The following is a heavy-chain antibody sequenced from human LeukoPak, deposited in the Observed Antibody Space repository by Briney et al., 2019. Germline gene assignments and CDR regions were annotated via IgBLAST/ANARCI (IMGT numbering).Heavy chain of an antibody. V-gene: IGHV1-69*06. CDR1: GGTFSSYA. Sequence: ASVKVSCKASGGTFSSYAISWVRQAPGQGLEWMGGIIPIFGTANYAQKFQGRVTITADKSTSTAYMELSSLRSEDTAVYYCARDQSSSGYPDAFDIWGQGTMVTVSS. J-gene: IGHJ3*02. CDR2: IIPIFGTA. CDR3: ARDQSSSGYPDAFDI. D-gene: IGHD3-22*01.